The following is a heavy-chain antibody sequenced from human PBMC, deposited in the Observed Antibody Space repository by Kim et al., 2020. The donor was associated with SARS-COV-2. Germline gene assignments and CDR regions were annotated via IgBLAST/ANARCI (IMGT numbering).Heavy chain of an antibody. D-gene: IGHD3-9*01. CDR1: GFTFSSYE. J-gene: IGHJ3*02. CDR3: ARLRYFDLGSDVGAFDI. CDR2: ISSSGSTI. Sequence: GGSLRLSCAASGFTFSSYEMNWVRQAPGKGLEWVSYISSSGSTIYYADSVKGRFTISRDNAKNSLYLQMNSLRAEDTAVYYCARLRYFDLGSDVGAFDIWGQGTMVTVSS. V-gene: IGHV3-48*03.